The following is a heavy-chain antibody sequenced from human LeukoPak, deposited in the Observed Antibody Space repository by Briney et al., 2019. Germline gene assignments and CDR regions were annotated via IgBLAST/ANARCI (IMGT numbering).Heavy chain of an antibody. CDR1: GYTFSDHA. Sequence: GASVKVSCKASGYTFSDHAMNWVRQAPGQGLEWMGWININTGNPTYAQGFTGRFVFSLDTSVNTAYLQISSLEVEDTAFYYCARDNYIRGHFDYWGQGTLVTVSS. D-gene: IGHD3-10*01. V-gene: IGHV7-4-1*02. CDR2: ININTGNP. J-gene: IGHJ4*02. CDR3: ARDNYIRGHFDY.